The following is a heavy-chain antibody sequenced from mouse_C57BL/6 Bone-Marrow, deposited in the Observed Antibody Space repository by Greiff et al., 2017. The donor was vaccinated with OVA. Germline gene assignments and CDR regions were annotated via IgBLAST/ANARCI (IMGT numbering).Heavy chain of an antibody. CDR3: ARRMVTTDGWYFDV. CDR2: ISNLAYSI. D-gene: IGHD2-2*01. V-gene: IGHV5-15*04. Sequence: EVMLVESGGGLVQPGGSLKLSCAASGFTFSDYGMAWVRQAPRKGPEWVAFISNLAYSIYYADTVTGRFTISRENAKNTLYLEMSSLRSEDTAMYYCARRMVTTDGWYFDVWGTGTTVTVSS. CDR1: GFTFSDYG. J-gene: IGHJ1*03.